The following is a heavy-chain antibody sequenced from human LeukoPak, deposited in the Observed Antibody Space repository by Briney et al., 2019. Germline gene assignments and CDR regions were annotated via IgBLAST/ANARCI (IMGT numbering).Heavy chain of an antibody. CDR2: IDHSGST. Sequence: SETLSLTCAVYGGSFSGYYWSWIRQPPGKGLEWIGEIDHSGSTNYNPSFKRRVTISVDTSKTQFSLKLSCGTAADKAVYYCARQRRYDFWSGYQYNWFDPWGQGTLVTVSS. V-gene: IGHV4-34*01. D-gene: IGHD3-3*01. CDR3: ARQRRYDFWSGYQYNWFDP. J-gene: IGHJ5*02. CDR1: GGSFSGYY.